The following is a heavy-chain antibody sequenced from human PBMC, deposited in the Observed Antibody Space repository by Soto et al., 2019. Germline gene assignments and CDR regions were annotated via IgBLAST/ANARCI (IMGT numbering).Heavy chain of an antibody. D-gene: IGHD1-26*01. CDR3: ARDVAYSGSLLRGYYFDY. J-gene: IGHJ4*02. V-gene: IGHV1-18*04. CDR1: GYTFTSYG. Sequence: QVQLVQSGAEVKKPGASVKVSCKASGYTFTSYGISWVRQAPGQGLEWMGRISAYNGNTNYAQKLQGRVTMTTDTSTSTAYMELRSLRSDDTAVYYCARDVAYSGSLLRGYYFDYWGQGTLVTVSS. CDR2: ISAYNGNT.